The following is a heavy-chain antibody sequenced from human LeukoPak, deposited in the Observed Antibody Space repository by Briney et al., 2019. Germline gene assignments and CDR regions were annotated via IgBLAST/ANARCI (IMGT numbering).Heavy chain of an antibody. J-gene: IGHJ6*02. D-gene: IGHD1-26*01. Sequence: GGSLRLSCTASGFKFSDAWMTWVRQAPGKGLEWLGRIKRGGSTDYAVPVNNRFTISRDDSRNTIYLQINGLKTEDTAVYYCKWERTVYYSLDVWGQGTTVTVSS. CDR3: KWERTVYYSLDV. CDR2: IKRGGST. CDR1: GFKFSDAW. V-gene: IGHV3-15*01.